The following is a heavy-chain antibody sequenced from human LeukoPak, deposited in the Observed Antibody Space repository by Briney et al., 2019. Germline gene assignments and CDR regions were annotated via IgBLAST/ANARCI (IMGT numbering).Heavy chain of an antibody. CDR2: IKQGGSEK. V-gene: IGHV3-7*02. J-gene: IGHJ4*02. CDR3: VAGKEI. D-gene: IGHD1-1*01. Sequence: PGGSLRLSCAASGFTFNNYWMNWVRQAPPKGLEWVAMIKQGGSEKYYVDSVKGRFTISRDNAKKSLYLQMNSLRAEDTAVYYCVAGKEIWGQGTLVTVSS. CDR1: GFTFNNYW.